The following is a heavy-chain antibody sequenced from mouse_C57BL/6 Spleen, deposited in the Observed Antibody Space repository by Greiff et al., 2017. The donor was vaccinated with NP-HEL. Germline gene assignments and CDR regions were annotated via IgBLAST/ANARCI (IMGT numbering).Heavy chain of an antibody. D-gene: IGHD2-14*01. CDR3: ARDLVRGYAMDY. V-gene: IGHV3-6*01. Sequence: VQLKESGPGLVKPSQSLSLTCSVTGYSITSGYYWNWIRQFPGNKLEWMGYISYDGSNNYNPSLKNRISITRDTSKNQFFLKLNSVTTEDTATYYCARDLVRGYAMDYWGQGTSVTVSS. J-gene: IGHJ4*01. CDR1: GYSITSGYY. CDR2: ISYDGSN.